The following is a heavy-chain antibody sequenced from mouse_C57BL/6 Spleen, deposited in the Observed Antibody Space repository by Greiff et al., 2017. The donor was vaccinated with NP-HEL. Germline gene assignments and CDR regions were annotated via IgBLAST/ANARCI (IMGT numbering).Heavy chain of an antibody. J-gene: IGHJ4*01. V-gene: IGHV1-26*01. D-gene: IGHD2-5*01. CDR1: GYTFTDYY. Sequence: EVQLQQSGPELVKPGASVKISCKASGYTFTDYYMNWVKQSHGKSLEWIGDINPNNGGTSYNQKFKGKATLTVDKSASTAYMERRSLTSGVSAVYYCAKAYYRNYVGAMDYWGQGTSVTVSS. CDR3: AKAYYRNYVGAMDY. CDR2: INPNNGGT.